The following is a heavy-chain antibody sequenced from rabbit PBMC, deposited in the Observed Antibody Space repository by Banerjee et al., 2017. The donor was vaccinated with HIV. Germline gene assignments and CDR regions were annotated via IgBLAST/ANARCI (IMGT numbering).Heavy chain of an antibody. CDR1: GIDFSSYYS. CDR2: IYGGSSGST. V-gene: IGHV1S45*01. D-gene: IGHD6-1*01. Sequence: QEQLEESGGGLVKPEGSLTLTCKASGIDFSSYYSMCWVRQAPGKGLEWIACIYGGSSGSTYYASWAKGRFTISKTSSTTVTLQMTSLTAADTATYFCARGYTYDYTGYAAISGINLWGPGTLVTVS. J-gene: IGHJ4*01. CDR3: ARGYTYDYTGYAAISGINL.